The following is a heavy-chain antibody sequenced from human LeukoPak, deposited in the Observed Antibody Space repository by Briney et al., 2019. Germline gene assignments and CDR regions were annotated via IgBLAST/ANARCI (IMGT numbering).Heavy chain of an antibody. Sequence: AGGSLRLSCAASGFTFSSYVMSWVRQAPGKGLEWVSTITGSGGNTYYADSVKGRFTISRDNSKNTLYLQMSSLRAEDTAVYYCAKEVGIVATKSSYFDCWGQGTLVTVSS. V-gene: IGHV3-23*01. J-gene: IGHJ4*02. CDR1: GFTFSSYV. CDR2: ITGSGGNT. D-gene: IGHD5-12*01. CDR3: AKEVGIVATKSSYFDC.